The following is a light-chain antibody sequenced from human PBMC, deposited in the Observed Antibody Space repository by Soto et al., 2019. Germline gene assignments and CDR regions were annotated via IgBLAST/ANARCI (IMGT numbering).Light chain of an antibody. CDR3: QQYYSFPHT. V-gene: IGKV1-5*01. CDR1: QSISSW. J-gene: IGKJ3*01. CDR2: AAS. Sequence: DIPMSQSPSTLSASVGDRVTITCRASQSISSWLAWYQQKPGKAPELLIYAASTLQSGVPSRFSGSGSGTDFTLTISCLQSEDFATYYCQQYYSFPHTFGPRTKVAI.